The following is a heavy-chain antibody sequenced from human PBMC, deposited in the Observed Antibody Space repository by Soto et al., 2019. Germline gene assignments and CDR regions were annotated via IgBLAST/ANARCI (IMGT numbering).Heavy chain of an antibody. CDR2: ISYDGTNK. CDR1: GFSFSISP. CDR3: ARDPKTSGGQHRAFNYFDS. D-gene: IGHD2-15*01. Sequence: GGSLRLSCAASGFSFSISPMHWVRQAPGKGPEWVALISYDGTNKFYADSVKGRFTISRDNSKSTLYLQVDSLRPEDAAVYYCARDPKTSGGQHRAFNYFDSWGQGTLVTVSS. V-gene: IGHV3-30-3*01. J-gene: IGHJ4*02.